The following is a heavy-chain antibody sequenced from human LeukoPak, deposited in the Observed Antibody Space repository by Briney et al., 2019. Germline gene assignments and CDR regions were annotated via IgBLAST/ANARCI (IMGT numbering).Heavy chain of an antibody. J-gene: IGHJ4*02. CDR3: ARGLGITGTFDY. Sequence: ASVKVSCKASGYTFTSYYIHWVRQAPGQGLEWMGMIYPRDGSTSYAQKFQGRVTATRDTSTSTVYMELSSLRSEDTAVYYCARGLGITGTFDYWGQGTLVTVSS. V-gene: IGHV1-46*01. CDR2: IYPRDGST. D-gene: IGHD1-7*01. CDR1: GYTFTSYY.